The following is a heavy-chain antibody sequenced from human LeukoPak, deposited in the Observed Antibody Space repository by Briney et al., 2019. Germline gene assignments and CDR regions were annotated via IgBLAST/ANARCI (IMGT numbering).Heavy chain of an antibody. J-gene: IGHJ6*03. CDR3: ARGAGNLLPYFDPKYYYYMDV. D-gene: IGHD3-9*01. CDR1: GQSFSDYY. CDR2: INHSGGT. Sequence: PSETLSLTCAVYGQSFSDYYWSWIRQPPGKGLEWIGEINHSGGTNYNPSLKSRVTVSVDTSKNQFSLKLSSVTAADTAVYYCARGAGNLLPYFDPKYYYYMDVWGKGTTVTVSS. V-gene: IGHV4-34*01.